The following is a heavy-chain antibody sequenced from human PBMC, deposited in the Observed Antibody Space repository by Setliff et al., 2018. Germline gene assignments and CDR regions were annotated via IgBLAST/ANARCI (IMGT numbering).Heavy chain of an antibody. CDR3: AKEPALSLTESIRRSYYDYALDV. Sequence: ASVKVSCKASGYMFRSYGISWVRQAPGQGLEWMGWISGHNGKTNIAQKFQGRLTMTTDTTTAYMELWSLTSDDTAIYFCAKEPALSLTESIRRSYYDYALDVWGQGTTVTVSS. CDR1: GYMFRSYG. D-gene: IGHD3-10*01. J-gene: IGHJ6*02. CDR2: ISGHNGKT. V-gene: IGHV1-18*04.